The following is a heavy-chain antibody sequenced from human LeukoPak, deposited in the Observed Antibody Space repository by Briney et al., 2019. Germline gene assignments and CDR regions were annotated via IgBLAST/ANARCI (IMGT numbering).Heavy chain of an antibody. CDR1: GFTFSSYA. Sequence: GGSLRLSCAASGFTFSSYAMSWVRQVPGKGLEWVSAVSGCGGSTYYADSVKGRFTISRDNSKNTLYLQMNSLRAEDTAVYYCAKRPGEWELLWGSYFDYWGRGTLVTVSS. V-gene: IGHV3-23*01. J-gene: IGHJ4*02. CDR2: VSGCGGST. D-gene: IGHD1-26*01. CDR3: AKRPGEWELLWGSYFDY.